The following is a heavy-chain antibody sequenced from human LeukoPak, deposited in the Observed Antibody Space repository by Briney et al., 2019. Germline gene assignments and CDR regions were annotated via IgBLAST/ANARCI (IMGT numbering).Heavy chain of an antibody. V-gene: IGHV1-69*13. CDR1: GGTFSSYT. J-gene: IGHJ4*02. CDR2: IIPIFGTA. Sequence: ASVTVSCKASGGTFSSYTISWVRQAPGQGLEWMGGIIPIFGTANYAQKFQGRVTITADESTSTAYMELSSLRSEDSAVYYCARGAYYHDSSYDYWGQGTLVTASS. CDR3: ARGAYYHDSSYDY. D-gene: IGHD3-22*01.